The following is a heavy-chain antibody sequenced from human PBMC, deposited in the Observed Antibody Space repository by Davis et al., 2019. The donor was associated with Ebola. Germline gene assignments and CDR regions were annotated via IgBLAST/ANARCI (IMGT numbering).Heavy chain of an antibody. CDR1: GFTFSNYA. D-gene: IGHD2-21*02. CDR2: VSNNGGNT. CDR3: AREGDWSHYYYYGMDV. V-gene: IGHV3-64*01. Sequence: GESLKISCAASGFTFSNYAMHWVRQAPGKGLEHVSSVSNNGGNTFYANSVEGRFTISRDNFKNTLYLEMGSLRSDDTAVYYCAREGDWSHYYYYGMDVWGKGTTVTVSS. J-gene: IGHJ6*04.